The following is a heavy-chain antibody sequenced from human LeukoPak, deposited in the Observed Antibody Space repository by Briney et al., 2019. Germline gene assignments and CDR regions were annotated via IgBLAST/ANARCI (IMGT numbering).Heavy chain of an antibody. D-gene: IGHD3-22*01. CDR3: ARHIYYSDSSGYYYYMDV. Sequence: SETLSLTCSVSGTSMTNTPSYWGWIRQPPGKGLEWIGYIYYSGSTNYNPSLKSRVTISVDTSKNQFSLKLSSVTAADTAMYYCARHIYYSDSSGYYYYMDVWGKGTTVTISS. CDR1: GTSMTNTPSY. V-gene: IGHV4-61*05. J-gene: IGHJ6*03. CDR2: IYYSGST.